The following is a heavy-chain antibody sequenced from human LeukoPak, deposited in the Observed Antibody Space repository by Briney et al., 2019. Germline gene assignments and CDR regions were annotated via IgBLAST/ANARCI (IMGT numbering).Heavy chain of an antibody. D-gene: IGHD1-26*01. CDR1: GFTFDDYA. CDR3: AKDASLLVVGATHYYYYYMGV. J-gene: IGHJ6*03. V-gene: IGHV3-43*02. Sequence: PEGSLRLSCAASGFTFDDYAMHWVRQAPGKGLEWVSLISGDGGSTYYADSVKGRFTISRDNSKNSLYLQMNSLRTEDTALYYCAKDASLLVVGATHYYYYYMGVWGKGTTVTVSS. CDR2: ISGDGGST.